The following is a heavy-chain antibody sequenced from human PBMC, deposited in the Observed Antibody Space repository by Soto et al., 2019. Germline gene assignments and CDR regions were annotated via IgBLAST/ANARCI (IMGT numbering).Heavy chain of an antibody. CDR3: ARGLVDYSNLDL. CDR2: ITAGNGKP. V-gene: IGHV1-3*01. D-gene: IGHD6-13*01. Sequence: QAQLVQSGAAVNKPGASVKISCKASGYTFTTYALHWLRQAPGQQGQRLEWLGRITAGNGKPTYSQKFQDRVTITRDAFATTAYIELSRLTSEDTAVYYCARGLVDYSNLDLWGQGTLVTVSS. CDR1: GYTFTTYA. J-gene: IGHJ5*02.